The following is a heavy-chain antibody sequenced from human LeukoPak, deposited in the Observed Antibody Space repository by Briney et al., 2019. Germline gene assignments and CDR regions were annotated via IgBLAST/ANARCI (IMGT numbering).Heavy chain of an antibody. CDR2: INYSGST. CDR1: GGSFRDHS. Sequence: SETLSLTCAVSGGSFRDHSWTWIRQPPGKGLEWIGEINYSGSTNYNPSLKSRVTLSVDTSKNQFSLKMRSVTAADTAVYYCARARGTVAIDCWSQGTLVTVSS. J-gene: IGHJ4*02. CDR3: ARARGTVAIDC. V-gene: IGHV4-34*01. D-gene: IGHD5-12*01.